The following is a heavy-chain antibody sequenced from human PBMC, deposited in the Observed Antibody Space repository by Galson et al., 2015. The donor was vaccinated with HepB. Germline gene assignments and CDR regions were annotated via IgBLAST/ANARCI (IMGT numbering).Heavy chain of an antibody. D-gene: IGHD6-13*01. CDR2: INAGNGNT. CDR3: ARDLGSSWFGYYYGMDV. J-gene: IGHJ6*02. CDR1: GYTFTSFA. Sequence: SVKVSCKASGYTFTSFAMHWVRQAPGQRLEWMGWINAGNGNTKYSQKFQGRVTITRDTSASTAYMELSSLRSEDTAVYYCARDLGSSWFGYYYGMDVWGQGTTVTVSS. V-gene: IGHV1-3*01.